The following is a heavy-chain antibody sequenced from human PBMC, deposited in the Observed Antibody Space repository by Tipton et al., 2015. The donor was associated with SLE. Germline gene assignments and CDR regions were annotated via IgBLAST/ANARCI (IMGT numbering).Heavy chain of an antibody. CDR3: AKPVVVAARVYYYAMDV. D-gene: IGHD2-15*01. J-gene: IGHJ6*02. V-gene: IGHV3-30*02. CDR2: IRCDGSNK. Sequence: SLRLSCAASGFTFSTYGMHWVRQAPGKGLEWVAFIRCDGSNKYYADSVKGRFTISRDNSKNTLYLQMNSLRAEDTAVYYCAKPVVVAARVYYYAMDVWGQGTTVTVSS. CDR1: GFTFSTYG.